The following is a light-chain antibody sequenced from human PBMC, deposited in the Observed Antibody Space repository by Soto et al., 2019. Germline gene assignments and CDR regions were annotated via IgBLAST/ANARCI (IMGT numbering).Light chain of an antibody. CDR3: QQYDDNWPT. V-gene: IGKV3-15*01. CDR1: QSVRTN. CDR2: GAT. Sequence: EEGVTKSLATLSVSQGERVTLSCGAGQSVRTNLAWYQHRPGQAPRLLIYGATNRATGFPARFSGSGSGTEFTPTISGLQSEDFAVYYCQQYDDNWPTFGQGTKVDIK. J-gene: IGKJ1*01.